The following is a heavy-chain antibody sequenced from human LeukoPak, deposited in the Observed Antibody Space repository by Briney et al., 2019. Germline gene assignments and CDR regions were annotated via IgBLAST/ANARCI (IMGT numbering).Heavy chain of an antibody. CDR1: GFTFSSYA. CDR3: ARVRGYSGYDSGRYYYYNYMDV. J-gene: IGHJ6*03. CDR2: ISYDGSNK. Sequence: GRSLRLSCAASGFTFSSYAMHWVRQAPGKGLEWVAVISYDGSNKYYADSVKGRFTISRDNSKNTLYLQMNSLRAEDTAVYYCARVRGYSGYDSGRYYYYNYMDVWGKGTTVTVSS. D-gene: IGHD5-12*01. V-gene: IGHV3-30*04.